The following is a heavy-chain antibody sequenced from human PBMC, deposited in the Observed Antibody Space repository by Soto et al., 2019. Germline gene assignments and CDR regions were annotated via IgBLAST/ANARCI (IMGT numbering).Heavy chain of an antibody. J-gene: IGHJ4*02. CDR1: GFTFSSYD. CDR3: ARAIGPTLFDY. V-gene: IGHV3-13*04. Sequence: EVQLVESGGGLVQPGGSLRLSCSASGFTFSSYDMHWVRQGPGKGLEWVSAIGTAGDTNYAGSVKGRFTISRENAKNSLYLPMNSLRAGDTAIYFCARAIGPTLFDYWGQGTLVTVSS. CDR2: IGTAGDT. D-gene: IGHD3-22*01.